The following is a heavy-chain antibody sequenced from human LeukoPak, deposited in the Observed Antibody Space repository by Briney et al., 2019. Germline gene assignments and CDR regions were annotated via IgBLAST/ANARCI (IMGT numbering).Heavy chain of an antibody. J-gene: IGHJ4*02. Sequence: SETLSLTCAVYGGSFSGYYWIWIRQPPGKGLEWIGEINHSGSTNYNPSLKSRVTISVDTSKNQFSLKLSSVTAADTAVYYCARKRGSFDYWGQGTLVTVSS. CDR3: ARKRGSFDY. CDR2: INHSGST. CDR1: GGSFSGYY. V-gene: IGHV4-34*01.